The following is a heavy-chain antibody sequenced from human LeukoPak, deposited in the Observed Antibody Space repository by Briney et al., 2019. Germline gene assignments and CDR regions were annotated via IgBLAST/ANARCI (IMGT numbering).Heavy chain of an antibody. Sequence: SETLSLTCTVSGGSISSGNFYWSWIRQPPGKGLEWIGYIYYSGSTYYNPSLKGRVTISVDTSKNQFSLKLSSVTAADTAVYYCARDGYHDSSGYYVLDYWGQGTLVTVSS. CDR1: GGSISSGNFY. V-gene: IGHV4-30-4*01. CDR2: IYYSGST. CDR3: ARDGYHDSSGYYVLDY. J-gene: IGHJ4*02. D-gene: IGHD3-22*01.